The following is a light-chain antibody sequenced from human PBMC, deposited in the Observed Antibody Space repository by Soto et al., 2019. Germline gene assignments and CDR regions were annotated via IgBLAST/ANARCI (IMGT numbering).Light chain of an antibody. V-gene: IGKV3D-15*01. J-gene: IGKJ4*01. CDR2: DIS. CDR1: QSVSSN. CDR3: QQYNDWPLT. Sequence: EIVMTQSPAPLSVSPGERATLSCRATQSVSSNLAWYQQKPGQAPSLLIYDISARATGIPTRFSGRGCWTEFTVTISNVQSEEFVVWYCQQYNDWPLTFGGGTKVEIK.